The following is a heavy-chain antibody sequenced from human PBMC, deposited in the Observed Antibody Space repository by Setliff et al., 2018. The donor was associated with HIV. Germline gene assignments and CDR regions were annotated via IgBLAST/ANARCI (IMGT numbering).Heavy chain of an antibody. CDR2: IYTSGSV. V-gene: IGHV4-4*09. CDR1: GGSISSYY. J-gene: IGHJ4*02. D-gene: IGHD6-19*01. CDR3: ARSPRIGVAGEFEY. Sequence: SSETLSLTCTVSGGSISSYYWSWIRQPPGKGLEWIGYIYTSGSVNYNPSLNSRVTISVDTSKNQFSLKVNSVTAADTAVYYCARSPRIGVAGEFEYWGQGTLVTAPQ.